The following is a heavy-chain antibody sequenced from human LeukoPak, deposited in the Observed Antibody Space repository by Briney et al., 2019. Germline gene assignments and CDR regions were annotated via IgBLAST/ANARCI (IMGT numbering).Heavy chain of an antibody. CDR3: ARVGYCSGGSCYYLIY. D-gene: IGHD2-15*01. J-gene: IGHJ4*02. Sequence: EASVKVSCKASGYTFTSYYIHWVRHAPGQGLEWMGIINPSGASTSYAQKFQGRVTMTRDTSTSTVYMELSNLSSDDTAVYYCARVGYCSGGSCYYLIYWGQGTLVTVSS. CDR1: GYTFTSYY. V-gene: IGHV1-46*01. CDR2: INPSGAST.